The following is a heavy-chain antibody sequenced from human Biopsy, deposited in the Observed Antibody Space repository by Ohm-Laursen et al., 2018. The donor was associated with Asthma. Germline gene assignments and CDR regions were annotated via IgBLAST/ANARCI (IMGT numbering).Heavy chain of an antibody. CDR2: ISFDGSNK. Sequence: LRLSCAASGFTFSNYGMHWVRQAPGKGLDWVAVISFDGSNKNYTDSVKGRFTISRDNSRNTLHLQMNSLRAEDTAVYYCARDGPELPTELDYWGPGTLVTVSS. CDR3: ARDGPELPTELDY. CDR1: GFTFSNYG. J-gene: IGHJ4*02. V-gene: IGHV3-30*03. D-gene: IGHD1-14*01.